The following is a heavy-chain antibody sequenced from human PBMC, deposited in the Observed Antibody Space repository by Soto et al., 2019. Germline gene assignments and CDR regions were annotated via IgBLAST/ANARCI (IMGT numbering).Heavy chain of an antibody. Sequence: QVQLVQSGAEVKKPGASVKVSCKASGYTFTSYYMHWVRQAPGQGLEWMGIINPSGGSTSYAQKFQGRVTMTRDTSTSTVYMELSSLRSEDTAVYYCARDDLGFYYYYGMDVWGQGTTVTVSS. D-gene: IGHD7-27*01. J-gene: IGHJ6*02. CDR2: INPSGGST. CDR3: ARDDLGFYYYYGMDV. V-gene: IGHV1-46*01. CDR1: GYTFTSYY.